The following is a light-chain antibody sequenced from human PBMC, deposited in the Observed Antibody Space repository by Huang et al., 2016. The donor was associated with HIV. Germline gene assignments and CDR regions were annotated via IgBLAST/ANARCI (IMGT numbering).Light chain of an antibody. CDR3: QQYHGVPWT. J-gene: IGKJ1*01. CDR1: QGISNS. CDR2: AAS. Sequence: DIQMTQSPSSLSASVGDRVAITCRASQGISNSLAWYQQKPGKAPKLLLYAASRLEGCVTSRFSGSGSGTVYTLTISSLQPEDVAIYHCQQYHGVPWTFGQGTKVEVK. V-gene: IGKV1-NL1*01.